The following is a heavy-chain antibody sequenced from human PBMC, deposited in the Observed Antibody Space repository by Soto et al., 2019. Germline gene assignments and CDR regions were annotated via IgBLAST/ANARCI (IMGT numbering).Heavy chain of an antibody. D-gene: IGHD3-16*01. V-gene: IGHV1-3*01. Sequence: VQLVQSGAEVKKPWASVKVSCKASGYTFTRNAIHWVRQAPGQRLEGIGRLKAGNGDTKYSQKFQGRVTITRDTSASAAYMELSTLGSEDASVYYCATSEHDYSPFDYWGQGTLVTVSS. CDR2: LKAGNGDT. CDR3: ATSEHDYSPFDY. J-gene: IGHJ4*02. CDR1: GYTFTRNA.